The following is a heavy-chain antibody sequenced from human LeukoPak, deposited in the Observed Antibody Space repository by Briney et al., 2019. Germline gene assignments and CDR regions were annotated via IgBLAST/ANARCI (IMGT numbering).Heavy chain of an antibody. D-gene: IGHD3-9*01. CDR1: GFTFSSYA. Sequence: GGSLRLSCAASGFTFSSYAMSWVRQPPGKGLEWVSAISGSGGSTYYADSVKGRFTISRDNSKHTLYLQMNSLRAEDTAVYYCAKAGAGYYFDYWGQGTLVTVSS. CDR3: AKAGAGYYFDY. V-gene: IGHV3-23*01. J-gene: IGHJ4*02. CDR2: ISGSGGST.